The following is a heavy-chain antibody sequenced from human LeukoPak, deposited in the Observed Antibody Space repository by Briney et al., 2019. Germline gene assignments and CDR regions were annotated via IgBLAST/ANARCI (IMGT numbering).Heavy chain of an antibody. J-gene: IGHJ4*02. D-gene: IGHD6-13*01. CDR3: AREARSSRDFDY. Sequence: YADSVKGRFTISRDNSKNTLYLQMNSLRAEDTAVYYCAREARSSRDFDYWGQGTLVTVSS. V-gene: IGHV3-30*01.